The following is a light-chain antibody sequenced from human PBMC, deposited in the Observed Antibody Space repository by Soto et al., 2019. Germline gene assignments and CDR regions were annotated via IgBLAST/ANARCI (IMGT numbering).Light chain of an antibody. V-gene: IGLV2-23*02. J-gene: IGLJ1*01. CDR3: SSAGGRPIYV. CDR1: SSNVGSYKL. CDR2: EVN. Sequence: QSALTQPASVSGSPGQSITISCTGTSSNVGSYKLVSWYQQHPGKAPKLIIFEVNNRPSGVSNRFSGSKSGNTASLTISGLKVEDADYYCCSSAGGRPIYVFGTGTKLTVL.